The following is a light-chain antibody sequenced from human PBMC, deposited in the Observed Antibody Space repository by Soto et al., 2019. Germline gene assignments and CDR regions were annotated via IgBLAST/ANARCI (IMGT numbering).Light chain of an antibody. CDR1: SSDIDVYNS. J-gene: IGLJ2*01. CDR2: GVS. CDR3: SSYISTSTLV. Sequence: QSALTQPASVSGSPGQSITISCTGTSSDIDVYNSVSWYQQHPGKAPKLMIYGVSNRPSGVPHRFSGSKSGSTASLTISGLQPDDEADYYCSSYISTSTLVFGGGTKVTVL. V-gene: IGLV2-14*01.